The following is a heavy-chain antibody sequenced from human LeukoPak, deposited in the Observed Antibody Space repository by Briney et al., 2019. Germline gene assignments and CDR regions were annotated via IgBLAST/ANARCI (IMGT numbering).Heavy chain of an antibody. V-gene: IGHV1-8*03. J-gene: IGHJ4*02. CDR2: MNPNSGYT. CDR3: ARVAGSIDY. Sequence: VKVSCKASGYTFTTYDINWVRQATGQGLEWMGWMNPNSGYTGYAQKFQGRVTITRETSISTAYMELSSLRSEDTAVYYCARVAGSIDYWGQGTLVTVSS. CDR1: GYTFTTYD. D-gene: IGHD6-19*01.